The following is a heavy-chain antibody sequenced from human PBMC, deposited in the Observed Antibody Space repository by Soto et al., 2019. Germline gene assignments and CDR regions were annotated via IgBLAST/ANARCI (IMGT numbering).Heavy chain of an antibody. Sequence: SETLSLTCTVSGGSISSGGYYWSWIRQHPGKGLEWIGYIYYSGSTYYNPSLKSRVTISVDTSKNQFSLKLSSVTAADTVVYYCARVGRYYYDSSGWMAHFDYWGQGTLVTVSS. CDR2: IYYSGST. CDR3: ARVGRYYYDSSGWMAHFDY. V-gene: IGHV4-31*03. CDR1: GGSISSGGYY. D-gene: IGHD3-22*01. J-gene: IGHJ4*02.